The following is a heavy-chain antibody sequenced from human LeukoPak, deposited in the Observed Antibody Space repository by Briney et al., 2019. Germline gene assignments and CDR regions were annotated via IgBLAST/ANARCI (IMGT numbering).Heavy chain of an antibody. J-gene: IGHJ4*02. D-gene: IGHD4-17*01. CDR2: ISGVGSVN. CDR1: GFTFSSYE. CDR3: ARSGSTVTTPLDY. Sequence: GGSLRLSCAASGFTFSSYEMNWVRQAPGKGLEWVSYISGVGSVNNYADSVKGRFTISRDNAKNSLYLQMNSLRAEDTALYYCARSGSTVTTPLDYWGQGTLVTVSS. V-gene: IGHV3-48*03.